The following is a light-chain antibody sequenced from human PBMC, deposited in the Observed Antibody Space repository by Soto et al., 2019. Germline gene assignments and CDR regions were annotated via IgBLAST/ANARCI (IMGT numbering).Light chain of an antibody. CDR3: QQYYDWPPIT. CDR1: ESVRSN. V-gene: IGKV3-15*01. CDR2: VAS. Sequence: IVMTQSPATLSVPPGDRATLSCRPSESVRSNLAWYQQKPGQAPRLLIYVASIRAADIPARFSGSVSGTEFTLTISTLQSEDFAVYYCQQYYDWPPITFGQGKRLE. J-gene: IGKJ5*01.